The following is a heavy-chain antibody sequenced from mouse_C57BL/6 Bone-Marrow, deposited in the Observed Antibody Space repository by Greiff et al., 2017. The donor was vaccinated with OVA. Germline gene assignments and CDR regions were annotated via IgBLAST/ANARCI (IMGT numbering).Heavy chain of an antibody. J-gene: IGHJ2*01. D-gene: IGHD1-1*01. Sequence: QVQLQQPGAELVMPGASVKLSCKASGYTFTSYWMHWVKQRPGQGLEWIGEIDPSDSYTNYNQKFKGKSTLTVDKSSSTAYMQLSSLTSEDSAVYYCAREGLRLTTVALDYWGQGTTLTVSS. CDR1: GYTFTSYW. V-gene: IGHV1-69*01. CDR3: AREGLRLTTVALDY. CDR2: IDPSDSYT.